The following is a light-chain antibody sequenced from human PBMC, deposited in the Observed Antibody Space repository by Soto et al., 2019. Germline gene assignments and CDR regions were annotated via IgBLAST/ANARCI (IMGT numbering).Light chain of an antibody. V-gene: IGLV2-14*03. J-gene: IGLJ1*01. CDR3: NSYTSCSTSYV. CDR1: SSDVGGYNY. CDR2: DVS. Sequence: QSALTQPPSVSGSPGQSITISCTGTSSDVGGYNYVSWYQQHPGKAPKLMIYDVSNRPSGVSNRFSGSKSGNTASLTISGLQAEDEADYYCNSYTSCSTSYVFGIGTKLTVL.